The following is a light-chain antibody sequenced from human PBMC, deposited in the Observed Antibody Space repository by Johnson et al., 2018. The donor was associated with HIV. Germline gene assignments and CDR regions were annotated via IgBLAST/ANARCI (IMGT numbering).Light chain of an antibody. CDR1: SSNIRNNY. Sequence: QSVLTQPPSVSAAPGQKVTISCSGSSSNIRNNYVSWFQHLPGAAPKLLIYDNNKRPSGIPDRFFGSKSGTSATLDITGLQTGDEGDYYCGAWDSSLNAYVFGTGTKVTVL. CDR3: GAWDSSLNAYV. V-gene: IGLV1-51*01. CDR2: DNN. J-gene: IGLJ1*01.